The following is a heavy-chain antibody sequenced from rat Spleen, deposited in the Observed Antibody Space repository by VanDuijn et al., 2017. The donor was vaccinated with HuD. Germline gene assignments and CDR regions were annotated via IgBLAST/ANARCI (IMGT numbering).Heavy chain of an antibody. J-gene: IGHJ4*01. D-gene: IGHD4-3*01. V-gene: IGHV2-32*01. CDR1: GFSLTSYH. CDR3: ARHLREASGVMDV. CDR2: MWNDGDT. Sequence: QVQLKESGPGLVQPSQTLSLTCTVSGFSLTSYHVHWVRQPPGKGLEWMGVMWNDGDTSYNSPLKSRLSISRDTSKSQVFLEMNSLQTEDTATYYCARHLREASGVMDVWGQGASVTVSS.